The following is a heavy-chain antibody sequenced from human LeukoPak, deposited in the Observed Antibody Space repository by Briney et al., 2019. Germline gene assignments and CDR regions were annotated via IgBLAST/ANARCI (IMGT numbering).Heavy chain of an antibody. V-gene: IGHV4-59*08. CDR2: IYYSGSA. D-gene: IGHD6-13*01. CDR3: ARGLAAAGDAFDI. Sequence: SETLSLTCTVSGGSISTFYWTWIRQPPGKGLEWIGYIYYSGSAKYSPSLESRVTISVDASKNQFSLKLSSVTAADTAVYYCARGLAAAGDAFDIWGQGTMVTVSS. CDR1: GGSISTFY. J-gene: IGHJ3*02.